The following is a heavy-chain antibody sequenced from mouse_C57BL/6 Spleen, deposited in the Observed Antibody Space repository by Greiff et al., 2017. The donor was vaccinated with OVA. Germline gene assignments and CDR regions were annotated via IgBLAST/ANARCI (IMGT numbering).Heavy chain of an antibody. CDR3: ARGVYGSSFYAMDD. D-gene: IGHD1-1*01. J-gene: IGHJ4*01. V-gene: IGHV14-2*01. CDR1: GFNIKDYY. Sequence: VQLQQSGAELVKPGASVKLSCTASGFNIKDYYMHWVKQRTEQGLEWIGRIDPEDGETKYATKFQGKATITADTSSNTAYLQLSSLTSEDTAVYYCARGVYGSSFYAMDDWGQGTSVTVSS. CDR2: IDPEDGET.